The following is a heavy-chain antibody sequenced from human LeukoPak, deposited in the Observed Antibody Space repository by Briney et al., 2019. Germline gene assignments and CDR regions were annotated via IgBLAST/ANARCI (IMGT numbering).Heavy chain of an antibody. CDR3: AKLSGSSWYYFDY. J-gene: IGHJ4*02. Sequence: GGSLRLSCTASGFTFTTYAMNWVRQAPGKGLEWVSSISGSGGSGRGSSTYYADSVKGRFTISRDNSKNTLYLQMNSLRAEDTAVYYCAKLSGSSWYYFDYWGQGTLVTVSS. CDR2: ISGSGGSGRGSST. D-gene: IGHD6-13*01. CDR1: GFTFTTYA. V-gene: IGHV3-23*01.